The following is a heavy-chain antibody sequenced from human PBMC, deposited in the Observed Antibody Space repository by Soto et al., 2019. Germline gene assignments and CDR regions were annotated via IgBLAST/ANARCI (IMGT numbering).Heavy chain of an antibody. V-gene: IGHV3-7*01. CDR3: VRAHDLDVRHFRN. Sequence: EVQLVESGGGLVQPVGSLRLSCAASGFIFITSWMTWVRKAPGKGLEWVANIKDDGSEIYYVASVRGRFTISRDNARSTLYLQMNNLRAEDTAHYYCVRAHDLDVRHFRNGGQGTIVTVSS. CDR1: GFIFITSW. D-gene: IGHD1-1*01. CDR2: IKDDGSEI. J-gene: IGHJ1*01.